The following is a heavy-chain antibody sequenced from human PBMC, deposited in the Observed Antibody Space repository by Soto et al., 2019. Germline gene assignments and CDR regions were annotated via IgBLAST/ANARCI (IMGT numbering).Heavy chain of an antibody. CDR1: GFTFSSYG. J-gene: IGHJ4*02. D-gene: IGHD3-22*01. CDR2: ISYDGSNK. CDR3: AKDDYYVSSGYLYY. Sequence: QVQLVESGGGVVQPGRSLRLSCAASGFTFSSYGMHWVRQAPGKGLEWVAVISYDGSNKYYADSVKGRFTISRDNSKNTLYLQMNSLRAEDTAVYYCAKDDYYVSSGYLYYWGQGTLVTVSS. V-gene: IGHV3-30*18.